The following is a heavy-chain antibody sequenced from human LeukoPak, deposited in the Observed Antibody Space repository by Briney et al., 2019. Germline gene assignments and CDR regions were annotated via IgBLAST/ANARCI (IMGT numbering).Heavy chain of an antibody. V-gene: IGHV3-23*01. CDR1: GFTFSSYA. CDR3: AKEQRGYTGYAVGSWFDP. Sequence: GGSLRLSCAASGFTFSSYAMSWVRQAPGKGLEWVSAISRSGDSTYYADSVKGRFTISRDNSKNTLYLQMNSLRAEDTAVYYCAKEQRGYTGYAVGSWFDPWGQGTLVAVSS. J-gene: IGHJ5*02. CDR2: ISRSGDST. D-gene: IGHD5-12*01.